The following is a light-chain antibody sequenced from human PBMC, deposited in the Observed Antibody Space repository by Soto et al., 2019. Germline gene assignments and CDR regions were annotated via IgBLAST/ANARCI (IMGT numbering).Light chain of an antibody. CDR2: RNN. CDR3: AAWDDSLDGGV. V-gene: IGLV1-44*01. J-gene: IGLJ2*01. Sequence: QSVLTQPPSASGTPGLRVTISCSGSSSNIGGNFVFWYQQLPGTAPKLLIYRNNQRPSGVPDRFSGSKSGTSASLAISGLQSEDEADYYCAAWDDSLDGGVFGGGTKLTVL. CDR1: SSNIGGNF.